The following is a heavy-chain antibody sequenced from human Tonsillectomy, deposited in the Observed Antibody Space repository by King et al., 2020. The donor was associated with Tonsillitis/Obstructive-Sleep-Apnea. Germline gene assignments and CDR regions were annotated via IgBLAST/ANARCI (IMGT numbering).Heavy chain of an antibody. D-gene: IGHD3-22*01. V-gene: IGHV2-70*11. J-gene: IGHJ5*02. CDR3: ARMYYYDSRDNWFDH. CDR1: GLSLSTSGMC. CDR2: IDWDDDK. Sequence: VTLKESGPALVKPTQTLTLTCTLSGLSLSTSGMCVSWIRQPPGKALEWLARIDWDDDKYYSTSLKTRLTISKDTSKNQVVLTMTNMDPVDTATYYCARMYYYDSRDNWFDHWGQGTQVTVSS.